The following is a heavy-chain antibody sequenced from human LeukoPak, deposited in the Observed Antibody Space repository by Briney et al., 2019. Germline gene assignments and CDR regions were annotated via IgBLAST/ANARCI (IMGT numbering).Heavy chain of an antibody. V-gene: IGHV3-21*01. D-gene: IGHD3-22*01. CDR3: ARGPRFYDSSAPFDY. CDR1: GFTFNYYS. CDR2: ISSSNSYI. Sequence: GGSLRLSCAASGFTFNYYSFNWVRQAPGKGLEWVSFISSSNSYIYYADSLQGRFTISRDNAKTSLYLQMNSLRAEDTAVYYCARGPRFYDSSAPFDYWGQGTLVTVSS. J-gene: IGHJ4*02.